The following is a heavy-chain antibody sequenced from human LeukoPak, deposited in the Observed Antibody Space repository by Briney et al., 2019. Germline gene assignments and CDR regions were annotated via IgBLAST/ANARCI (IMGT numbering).Heavy chain of an antibody. CDR2: IDHSGST. Sequence: PSETLSLTCAVSGGPISGSNWWSWVRRPPGKGLEWIGEIDHSGSTNYHPSLKSRVTLSVDKSNNQFSLRLLSVTAADTAVYYCARDGGGFEFWGQGILVTVSS. D-gene: IGHD1-26*01. V-gene: IGHV4-4*02. CDR1: GGPISGSNW. J-gene: IGHJ4*02. CDR3: ARDGGGFEF.